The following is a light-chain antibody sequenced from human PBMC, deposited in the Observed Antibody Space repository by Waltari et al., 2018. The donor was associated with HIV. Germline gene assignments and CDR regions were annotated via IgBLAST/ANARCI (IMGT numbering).Light chain of an antibody. CDR1: SSIIAYNY. J-gene: IGLJ1*01. CDR3: GTWDATLNTYF. Sequence: QSVLTQPPSVSAAPGQTVTISCSGSSSIIAYNYVSWYQQLPGTVPKVLIYDSNKRASGIPDRFSGPKSDTSATLGITGLQTGDEADYYCGTWDATLNTYFFGSGTKVTVL. V-gene: IGLV1-51*01. CDR2: DSN.